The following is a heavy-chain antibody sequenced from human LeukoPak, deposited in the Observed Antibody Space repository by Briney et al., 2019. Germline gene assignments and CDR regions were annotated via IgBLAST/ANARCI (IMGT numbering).Heavy chain of an antibody. D-gene: IGHD3-10*01. Sequence: GGSLRLSCAASGFTFSNYWMYWVRQAQGKGLVCASRINSDGSSTSYADSVKGRFTISRDNAKNTLYLQMNSLRAEDTAVYYCARANYGPDYWGQGTLVTVSS. CDR1: GFTFSNYW. J-gene: IGHJ4*02. V-gene: IGHV3-74*01. CDR2: INSDGSST. CDR3: ARANYGPDY.